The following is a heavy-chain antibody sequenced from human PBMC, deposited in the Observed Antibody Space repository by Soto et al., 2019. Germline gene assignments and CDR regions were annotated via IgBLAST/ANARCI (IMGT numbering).Heavy chain of an antibody. CDR3: ARDRKGGFVMDV. V-gene: IGHV6-1*01. Sequence: SQNLSLTCVISGDSVSSNSAAWNWIRQSPSRGLEWLGRTYYRSKWYNDYAVSVKGRISINPDTSKNLFSLQLNSVTPEDTAVYYCARDRKGGFVMDVWGQGTTVTVSS. D-gene: IGHD3-16*01. CDR2: TYYRSKWYN. CDR1: GDSVSSNSAA. J-gene: IGHJ6*02.